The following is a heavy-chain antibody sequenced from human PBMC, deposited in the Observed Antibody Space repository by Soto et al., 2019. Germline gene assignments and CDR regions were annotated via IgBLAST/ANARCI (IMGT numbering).Heavy chain of an antibody. J-gene: IGHJ6*02. CDR1: GFTFSSSW. CDR2: IKQDGSQK. Sequence: GGSLRLSCVASGFTFSSSWMTWARQAPGKGLEWVANIKQDGSQKYYVDSVKGRFIISRDNAKNSLYLQMNSLRADDTAVYYCARDGYYYATDGWGQGTTVTVSS. V-gene: IGHV3-7*03. CDR3: ARDGYYYATDG.